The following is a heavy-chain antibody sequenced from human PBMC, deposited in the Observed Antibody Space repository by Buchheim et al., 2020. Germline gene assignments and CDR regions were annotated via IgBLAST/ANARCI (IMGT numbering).Heavy chain of an antibody. CDR1: GYTFTSYD. CDR2: MNPNSGNT. Sequence: QVQLVQSGAEVKKPGASVKVSCKASGYTFTSYDINWVRQATGQGLEWMGWMNPNSGNTGYAQKFQGRVTMTRNTSISTAYMELSSLRSEDTAVYYCARGYCSSTSCYLMLGYYYYYGMDVWGQGTT. D-gene: IGHD2-2*01. CDR3: ARGYCSSTSCYLMLGYYYYYGMDV. V-gene: IGHV1-8*01. J-gene: IGHJ6*02.